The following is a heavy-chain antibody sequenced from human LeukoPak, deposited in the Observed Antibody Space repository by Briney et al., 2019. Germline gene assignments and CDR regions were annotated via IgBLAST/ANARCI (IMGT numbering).Heavy chain of an antibody. CDR1: GFTFSSYG. V-gene: IGHV3-23*01. Sequence: PGGSLRLSCAASGFTFSSYGMSWVRQAPGKGLEWVSAISGSGGSTYYADSAKGRFTISRDNSKNTLYLQMNSLRAEDTAVYYCAKDFGSHYMIVGASTFDYWGQGTLVTVSS. CDR3: AKDFGSHYMIVGASTFDY. D-gene: IGHD1-26*01. J-gene: IGHJ4*02. CDR2: ISGSGGST.